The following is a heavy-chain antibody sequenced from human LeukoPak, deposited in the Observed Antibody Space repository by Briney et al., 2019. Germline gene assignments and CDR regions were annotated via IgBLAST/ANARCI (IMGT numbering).Heavy chain of an antibody. CDR3: ARDVGDSSSWSYSHYYYYYGMDV. D-gene: IGHD6-13*01. V-gene: IGHV1-18*01. CDR1: GYTFTSYG. Sequence: ASVKVSCKASGYTFTSYGISWVRQAPGQGLEWMGWISAYNGNTNYAQKLQGRVTMTTDTSTSTAYMELRSLRSDDTAVYYCARDVGDSSSWSYSHYYYYYGMDVWGQGTTVTVSS. CDR2: ISAYNGNT. J-gene: IGHJ6*02.